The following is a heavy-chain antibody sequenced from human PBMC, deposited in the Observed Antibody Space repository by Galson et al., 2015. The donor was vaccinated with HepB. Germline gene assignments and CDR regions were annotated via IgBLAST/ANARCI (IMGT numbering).Heavy chain of an antibody. CDR3: ARTPAWGIPATGSLNWFDP. J-gene: IGHJ5*02. CDR1: GGTINSYA. CDR2: IIPVFGTT. Sequence: SVKVSCKASGGTINSYAISWVRQAPGRELEWMGGIIPVFGTTNYAQKFQGRVTITADESTSTAYMEMNSLRSEDTAVYYCARTPAWGIPATGSLNWFDPWGQGTLVTVSS. V-gene: IGHV1-69*13. D-gene: IGHD6-13*01.